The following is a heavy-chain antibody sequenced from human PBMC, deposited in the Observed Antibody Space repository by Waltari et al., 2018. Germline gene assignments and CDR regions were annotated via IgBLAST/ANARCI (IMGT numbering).Heavy chain of an antibody. CDR2: IYYSGST. V-gene: IGHV4-39*07. D-gene: IGHD3-22*01. CDR3: ARELYYYDSSGPFDY. Sequence: QLQLQESGPGLVKPSETLSLTCTVSGGSISSSSYYWGWIRQPPGKGLEWIGSIYYSGSTYYTPSLKGRVTISVDTSKNQFSLKLSSVTAADTAVYYCARELYYYDSSGPFDYWGQGTLVTVSS. J-gene: IGHJ4*02. CDR1: GGSISSSSYY.